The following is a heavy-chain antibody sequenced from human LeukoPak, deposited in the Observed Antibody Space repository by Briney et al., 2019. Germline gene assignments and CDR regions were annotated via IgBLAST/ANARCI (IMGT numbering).Heavy chain of an antibody. CDR1: GGSFSGYY. D-gene: IGHD2-2*01. J-gene: IGHJ5*02. CDR3: ARGRYCSSTSCYVLGMNRGHNWFDP. CDR2: INHSGST. V-gene: IGHV4-34*01. Sequence: PSETLSLTCAVYGGSFSGYYWSWIRQPPGKGLEWIGEINHSGSTNYNPSLKSRVTISVDTSKNQFSLKLSSVTAADTAVYYCARGRYCSSTSCYVLGMNRGHNWFDPWGQGTLVTVSS.